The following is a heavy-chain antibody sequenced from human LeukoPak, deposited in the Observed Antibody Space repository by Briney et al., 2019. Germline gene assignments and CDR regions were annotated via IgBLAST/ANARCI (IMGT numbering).Heavy chain of an antibody. J-gene: IGHJ3*02. V-gene: IGHV3-23*01. CDR1: GFTFSSSA. CDR2: ISGSGDST. D-gene: IGHD1-26*01. CDR3: AKGGYYDLDAFDI. Sequence: GGSLRLSCTASGFTFSSSAMNWVRQAPGKGLEWVSTISGSGDSTYYADSVKGRFTISRANSKNSLYLQMNSLRAEDTALYYCAKGGYYDLDAFDIWGQGTMVTVSS.